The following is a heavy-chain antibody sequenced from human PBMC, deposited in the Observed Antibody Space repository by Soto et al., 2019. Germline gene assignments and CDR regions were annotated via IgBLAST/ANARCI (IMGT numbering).Heavy chain of an antibody. D-gene: IGHD2-21*02. V-gene: IGHV3-30*03. CDR2: ISFDGNSV. J-gene: IGHJ4*01. CDR3: LRTIGGHSGGAFDY. Sequence: VSLVESGGGVVQPGRSLRLSCSASGFTFSRYGMNWVRQAPGKGLEWVILISFDGNSVYYADSVKGRFTISRDNFKNTVYLQMKSPRTEDTAVYYCLRTIGGHSGGAFDYWDLGTLVTVTS. CDR1: GFTFSRYG.